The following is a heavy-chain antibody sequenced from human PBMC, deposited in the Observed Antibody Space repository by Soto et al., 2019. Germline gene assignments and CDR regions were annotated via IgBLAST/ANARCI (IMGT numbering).Heavy chain of an antibody. J-gene: IGHJ6*03. CDR3: ARVSFAPYCSSTSCYYYYYMDV. CDR2: ISSSGSTI. CDR1: GFTFSDYY. Sequence: GGSLRLSCAASGFTFSDYYMSWIRQAPGKGLEWVSYISSSGSTIYYAASVKGRFTISRDNAKNSLYLQMNSLRAEDTAVYYCARVSFAPYCSSTSCYYYYYMDVWGKGTTVTVSS. D-gene: IGHD2-2*01. V-gene: IGHV3-11*01.